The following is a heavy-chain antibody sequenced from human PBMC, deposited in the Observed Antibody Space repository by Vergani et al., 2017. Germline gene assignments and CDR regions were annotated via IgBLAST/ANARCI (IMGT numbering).Heavy chain of an antibody. CDR1: GYSFTSYW. Sequence: EVPLVQSGAEVKKPGESLKISCKGSGYSFTSYWIGWVRQIPGKGLEWMGIIYPGDSDTRYSPSCQGQVTISADKSISTAYLKWSSLKASDTAMYYCARSSSGWSWYGGMDVWGQGTTVTVSS. CDR2: IYPGDSDT. J-gene: IGHJ6*02. D-gene: IGHD6-13*01. CDR3: ARSSSGWSWYGGMDV. V-gene: IGHV5-51*01.